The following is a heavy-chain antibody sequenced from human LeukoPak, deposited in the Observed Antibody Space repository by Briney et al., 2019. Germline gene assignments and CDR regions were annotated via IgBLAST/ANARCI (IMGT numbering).Heavy chain of an antibody. CDR1: GFTFSSYS. CDR2: ISSSSSYI. V-gene: IGHV3-21*01. Sequence: GGSLRLSCAASGFTFSSYSMNWVRKAPGKGLEWVSSISSSSSYIYYADSVKGRFTISRDNAKNSLYLQMNSLRAEDTAVYYCAGVAGGIDYWGQGTLVTVSS. J-gene: IGHJ4*02. D-gene: IGHD6-19*01. CDR3: AGVAGGIDY.